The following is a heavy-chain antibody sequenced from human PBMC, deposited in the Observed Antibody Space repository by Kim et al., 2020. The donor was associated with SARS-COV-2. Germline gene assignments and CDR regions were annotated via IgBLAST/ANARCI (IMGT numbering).Heavy chain of an antibody. D-gene: IGHD2-15*01. CDR3: ARSFCSGGSCYYNRPFDY. CDR1: GGSINNYY. CDR2: IYSSGNT. Sequence: SETLSLTCKVSGGSINNYYWNWIRQSPGKGLEWIGYIYSSGNTNYNPSLERRVTITVDTSRNQFSLSLTSVTAAGTAVYYCARSFCSGGSCYYNRPFDY. V-gene: IGHV4-4*08. J-gene: IGHJ4*01.